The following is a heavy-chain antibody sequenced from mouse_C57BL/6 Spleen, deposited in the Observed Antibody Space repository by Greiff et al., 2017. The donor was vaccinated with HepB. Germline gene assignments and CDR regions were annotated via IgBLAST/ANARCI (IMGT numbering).Heavy chain of an antibody. CDR3: TTSRYAMDY. V-gene: IGHV14-4*01. Sequence: EVMLVESGAELVRPGASVKLSCTASGFNIKDDYMHWVKQRPEQGLEWIGWIDPENGDTEYASKFQGKATITADTSSNTAYLQLSSLTSEDTAVYYCTTSRYAMDYWGQGTSVTVSS. CDR2: IDPENGDT. CDR1: GFNIKDDY. J-gene: IGHJ4*01.